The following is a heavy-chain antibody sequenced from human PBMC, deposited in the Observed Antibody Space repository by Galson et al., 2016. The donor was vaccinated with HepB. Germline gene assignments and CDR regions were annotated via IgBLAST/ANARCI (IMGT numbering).Heavy chain of an antibody. D-gene: IGHD3-16*01. CDR2: ISGNSGST. Sequence: SLRLSCAASGFTFSSYAMSWVRQAPGKGLEWVSAISGNSGSTYYADSVKGRFTISRDNSKNTLYLQMNSLRAGDAAVYYCGKHGGFDYWGQGALVTVSS. V-gene: IGHV3-23*01. CDR3: GKHGGFDY. J-gene: IGHJ4*02. CDR1: GFTFSSYA.